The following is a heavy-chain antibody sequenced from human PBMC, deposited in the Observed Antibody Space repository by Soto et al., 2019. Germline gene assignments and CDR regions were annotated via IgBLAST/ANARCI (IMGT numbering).Heavy chain of an antibody. CDR1: GGTFSNYA. J-gene: IGHJ6*02. V-gene: IGHV1-69*12. CDR2: IVPIFGTT. Sequence: QVQLVQSGAEVKKPGASVKVSCKVSGGTFSNYAIDWVRLAPGHGLEWMGGIVPIFGTTYYTQKFQGRAIIIADASTTTAYLEMSSLRSEDTAIYYCARVEAVAGLYNYPGLDVWGQGTAVTVSS. D-gene: IGHD6-19*01. CDR3: ARVEAVAGLYNYPGLDV.